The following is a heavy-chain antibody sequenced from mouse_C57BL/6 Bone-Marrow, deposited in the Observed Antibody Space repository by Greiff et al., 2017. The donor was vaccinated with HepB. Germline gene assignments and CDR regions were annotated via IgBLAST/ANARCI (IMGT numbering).Heavy chain of an antibody. J-gene: IGHJ2*01. V-gene: IGHV1-15*01. D-gene: IGHD1-1*01. CDR1: GYTFTDYE. CDR3: TRNYYGSSYVRYYFDY. CDR2: IDPETGGT. Sequence: VQLQQSGAELVRPGASVTLSCKASGYTFTDYEMHWVKQTPVHGLEWIGAIDPETGGTAYNQKFKGKAILTADKSSSTAYMELRSLTSEDSAVYYCTRNYYGSSYVRYYFDYWGQGTTLTVSS.